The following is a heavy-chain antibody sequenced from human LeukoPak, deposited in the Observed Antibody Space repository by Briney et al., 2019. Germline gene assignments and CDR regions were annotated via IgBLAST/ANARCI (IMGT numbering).Heavy chain of an antibody. CDR1: GITIRNYG. CDR3: AKGSGSYLSPLYYFDY. D-gene: IGHD1-26*01. Sequence: GGTLRLSCAASGITIRNYGMTWVRQAPGKGLEWVSAISGSGGSTYYADSVKGRFTISRDNSKNTLYLQMNSLRAEDKAAYYCAKGSGSYLSPLYYFDYWGQGTLVTVSS. CDR2: ISGSGGST. J-gene: IGHJ4*02. V-gene: IGHV3-23*01.